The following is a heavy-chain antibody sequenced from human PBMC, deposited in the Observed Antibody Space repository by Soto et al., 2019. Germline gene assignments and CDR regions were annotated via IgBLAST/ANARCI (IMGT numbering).Heavy chain of an antibody. CDR1: GFSLTTSGVG. CDR2: IFWDDDK. D-gene: IGHD3-16*01. V-gene: IGHV2-5*02. J-gene: IGHJ4*02. Sequence: QITLKESGPTLVKPTQTLTMTCTFSGFSLTTSGVGVGWIRQPPGKALEWLALIFWDDDKRYSPSLKSRLTTAKDASKNQVVLNVNNLDPVDAALYYCGHRDYDSYRRSSDYWGQGTLVTVSS. CDR3: GHRDYDSYRRSSDY.